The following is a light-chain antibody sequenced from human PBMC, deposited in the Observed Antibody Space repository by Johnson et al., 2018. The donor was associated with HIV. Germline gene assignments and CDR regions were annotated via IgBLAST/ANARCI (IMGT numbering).Light chain of an antibody. V-gene: IGLV1-51*01. CDR2: DNH. J-gene: IGLJ1*01. CDR1: SSNIGNNY. CDR3: GTWDSSLSVYV. Sequence: QSVLTQPPSVSAAPGQKVNISCSGSSSNIGNNYVSWYQQLPGTAPKVLIYDNHKRPSGIPDRVSGSKSGTSATLGITGLQTGDEDDYYCGTWDSSLSVYVFGTGTKVTVL.